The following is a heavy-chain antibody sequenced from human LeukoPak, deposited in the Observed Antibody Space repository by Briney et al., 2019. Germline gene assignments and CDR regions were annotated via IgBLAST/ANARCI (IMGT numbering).Heavy chain of an antibody. D-gene: IGHD5-12*01. V-gene: IGHV4-39*01. J-gene: IGHJ4*01. Sequence: PSETLSLTCTVSGGSFSSSFYSWGWLRQPPGKGLEWIGSMYYSGSAHYNLSLKSRVTMSVDTSKNQFSLKLSSVTAADTAIYFCASATTYSIDDWGQGTLVTVSS. CDR3: ASATTYSIDD. CDR2: MYYSGSA. CDR1: GGSFSSSFYS.